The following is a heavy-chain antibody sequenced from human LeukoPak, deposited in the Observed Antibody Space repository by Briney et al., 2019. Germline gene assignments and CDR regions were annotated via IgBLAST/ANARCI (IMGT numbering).Heavy chain of an antibody. CDR2: IDTSGTTI. CDR3: ARVAGWHWFDP. J-gene: IGHJ5*02. CDR1: GFTLSTYS. D-gene: IGHD6-19*01. V-gene: IGHV3-48*04. Sequence: PGGSLRLSCAASGFTLSTYSMNWVRQAPGKGLEWISYIDTSGTTIYYADSVKGRFTISRENSKNTVYLHMNNMRVDDTAVYYCARVAGWHWFDPWGQGTLVTVSS.